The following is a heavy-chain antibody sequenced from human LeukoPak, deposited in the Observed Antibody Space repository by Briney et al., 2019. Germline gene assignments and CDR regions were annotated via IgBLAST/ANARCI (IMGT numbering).Heavy chain of an antibody. D-gene: IGHD2-2*01. J-gene: IGHJ4*02. Sequence: GGSLRLSCAAYGFAFSSYGMHWVRQAPGKGLEWVAFIRFDGSNKYYTASVKGRFTLSRDNSKNTLYLQINSLRAEDTAVYYCAKFNRQYCSSTSCYGGFDYWGQGTLATVSS. CDR2: IRFDGSNK. CDR1: GFAFSSYG. V-gene: IGHV3-30*02. CDR3: AKFNRQYCSSTSCYGGFDY.